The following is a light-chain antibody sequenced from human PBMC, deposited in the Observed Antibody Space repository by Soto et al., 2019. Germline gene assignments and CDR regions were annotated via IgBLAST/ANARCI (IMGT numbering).Light chain of an antibody. CDR2: DAS. V-gene: IGKV3D-20*02. J-gene: IGKJ4*01. Sequence: EIVLRQSPGTLSLSTGERATLSCRASESVSSSYLAWYQQKPGQAPRLLIYDASNRATGIPARFSGSGSGTDFTLTISSLEPEDFAVYYCQQRSNWPPRITFGGGTKVDIK. CDR3: QQRSNWPPRIT. CDR1: ESVSSSY.